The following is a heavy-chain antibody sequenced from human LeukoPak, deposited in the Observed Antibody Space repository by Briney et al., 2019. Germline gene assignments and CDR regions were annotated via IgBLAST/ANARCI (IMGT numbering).Heavy chain of an antibody. V-gene: IGHV4-39*07. CDR1: GGSISSSSYY. J-gene: IGHJ4*02. Sequence: SETLPLTCTVSGGSISSSSYYWGWIRQPPGKGLEWIGSIYYSGSTYYNPSLKSRVTMSVDTSKNQFSLKLSSVTAADTAVYYCARASLDSGWLYYFDYWGQGTLVTVSS. CDR3: ARASLDSGWLYYFDY. D-gene: IGHD6-19*01. CDR2: IYYSGST.